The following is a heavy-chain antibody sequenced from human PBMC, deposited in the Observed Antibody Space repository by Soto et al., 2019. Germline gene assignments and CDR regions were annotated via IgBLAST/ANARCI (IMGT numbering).Heavy chain of an antibody. D-gene: IGHD3-10*01. J-gene: IGHJ6*02. Sequence: EVQLLESGGGLVQPGGSLRLSCAASGFTFSSYAMTWVRQAPGKGLEWVTAISASGGTTYYADSVKGRFTISRDNSQNKLHLQMNRLRAEDTAVYYSAKGGVGYDSAGTYFRFYYYGMDVWGQGTTVTVS. V-gene: IGHV3-23*01. CDR2: ISASGGTT. CDR1: GFTFSSYA. CDR3: AKGGVGYDSAGTYFRFYYYGMDV.